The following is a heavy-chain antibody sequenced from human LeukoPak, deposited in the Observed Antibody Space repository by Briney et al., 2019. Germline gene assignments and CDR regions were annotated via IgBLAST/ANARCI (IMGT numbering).Heavy chain of an antibody. Sequence: GGSLRLSCAASGFTFSSYAMSWVRQAPGKGLEWVSAISGSGGSTYYADSVKGRFTISRDNSKNTLYLQMNSLRAEDTAVYYCVKDLVAGGWFDPWGQGTLVTVSS. CDR3: VKDLVAGGWFDP. J-gene: IGHJ5*02. V-gene: IGHV3-23*01. CDR1: GFTFSSYA. CDR2: ISGSGGST. D-gene: IGHD6-19*01.